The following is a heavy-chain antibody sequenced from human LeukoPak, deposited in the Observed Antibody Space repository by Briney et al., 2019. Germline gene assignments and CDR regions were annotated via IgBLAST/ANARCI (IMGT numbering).Heavy chain of an antibody. Sequence: PSETLSLTCTVSGGSISSSSYYWGWIRQPPGKGLEWIGSIYYSGSTYYNPSLKSRVTISVDTSKNQFSLKLSSVTAADTAVYYCARGVGYYDSSGYYYEAGVFDYWGQGTLVTVSS. V-gene: IGHV4-39*07. CDR3: ARGVGYYDSSGYYYEAGVFDY. D-gene: IGHD3-22*01. CDR2: IYYSGST. J-gene: IGHJ4*02. CDR1: GGSISSSSYY.